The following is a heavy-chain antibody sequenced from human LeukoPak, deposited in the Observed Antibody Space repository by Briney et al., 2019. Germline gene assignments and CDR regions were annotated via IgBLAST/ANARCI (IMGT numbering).Heavy chain of an antibody. D-gene: IGHD3-3*01. J-gene: IGHJ5*02. CDR2: IYYSGTT. CDR1: GGSMSSDY. V-gene: IGHV4-59*01. CDR3: ARGSIFGVSINWFDP. Sequence: PSETLSLTCAVSGGSMSSDYWSWIRQPPGKGLEWIGYIYYSGTTKYNPSLKSRLTMSVDTSENQFSLRLSSVTAADTAVYYCARGSIFGVSINWFDPGGQGTLVTVSS.